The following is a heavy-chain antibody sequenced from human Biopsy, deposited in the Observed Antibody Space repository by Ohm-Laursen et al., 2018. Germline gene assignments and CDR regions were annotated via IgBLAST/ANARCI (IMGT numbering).Heavy chain of an antibody. V-gene: IGHV1-69*06. CDR3: ATKLTGYFHH. D-gene: IGHD3-9*01. J-gene: IGHJ1*01. CDR2: NIPILGTG. Sequence: ASVKVSCKAPGGTFSNYGVNWVRQAPGQSLEWLGGNIPILGTGNYAQKFQDRVTVAADTSTSTATMELRCLRSDDTAVYYCATKLTGYFHHWGQGTLVIVSS. CDR1: GGTFSNYG.